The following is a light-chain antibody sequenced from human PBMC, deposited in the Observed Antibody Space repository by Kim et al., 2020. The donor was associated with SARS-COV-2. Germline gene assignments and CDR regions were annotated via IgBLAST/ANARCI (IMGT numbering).Light chain of an antibody. CDR1: QDISNY. CDR3: QQDDTLPGYS. J-gene: IGKJ2*03. CDR2: DAS. V-gene: IGKV1-33*01. Sequence: DIQMTQSPSSLSASVGDRVTITCQASQDISNYLNWYQQKPGKAPKLLIYDASNLETGVPSRFSGSGSGTDFTFTISSLQPEDIATYYCQQDDTLPGYSFGQGTKLEIK.